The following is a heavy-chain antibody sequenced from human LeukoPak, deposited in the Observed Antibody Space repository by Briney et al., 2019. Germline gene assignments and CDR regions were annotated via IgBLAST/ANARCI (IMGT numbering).Heavy chain of an antibody. D-gene: IGHD2-15*01. CDR2: VYYSGST. Sequence: SETLSLTCTVSGGSISSYYWSWIRQPPGKGLEWIGYVYYSGSTNYNPSLKSRVTMSVDTSKNQFSLKLSSVTAADTAVYYCARDRRGGAFDIWGQGTMVTVSS. CDR3: ARDRRGGAFDI. CDR1: GGSISSYY. J-gene: IGHJ3*02. V-gene: IGHV4-59*01.